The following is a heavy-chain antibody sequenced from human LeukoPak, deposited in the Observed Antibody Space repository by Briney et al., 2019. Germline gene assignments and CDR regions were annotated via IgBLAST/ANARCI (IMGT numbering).Heavy chain of an antibody. J-gene: IGHJ5*02. CDR2: IDVGSGNT. D-gene: IGHD3-9*01. V-gene: IGHV1-58*01. Sequence: EASVKVSCKASGFTFTSSAVQWVRQARGQGLEWIGWIDVGSGNTNYAQKFQERVTITRDMSTSTAYMELSSLRSEDTAVYYCAAGFGYDILTGYSPSWGQGTLVTVSS. CDR3: AAGFGYDILTGYSPS. CDR1: GFTFTSSA.